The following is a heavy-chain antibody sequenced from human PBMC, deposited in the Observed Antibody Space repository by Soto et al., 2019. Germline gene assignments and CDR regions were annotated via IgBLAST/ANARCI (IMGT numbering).Heavy chain of an antibody. D-gene: IGHD3-3*01. Sequence: SETLSLTCTVSGDYINDYYWSWIRQPAGKGLEWIGRIYTSGTTNNNPSLKSRVTMSVDTSKNQFSLKLSSVTAADTAVYYCASAYSCNFWSGYCNGMDVWGQGTTVTVSS. CDR2: IYTSGTT. CDR3: ASAYSCNFWSGYCNGMDV. V-gene: IGHV4-4*07. CDR1: GDYINDYY. J-gene: IGHJ6*02.